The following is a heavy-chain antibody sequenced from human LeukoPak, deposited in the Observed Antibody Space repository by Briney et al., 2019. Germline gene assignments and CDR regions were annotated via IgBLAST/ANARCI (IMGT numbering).Heavy chain of an antibody. D-gene: IGHD3-10*01. V-gene: IGHV3-20*04. CDR2: IDYNGGNT. CDR3: ARSSYYDTTDYFDY. Sequence: GGSLRLSCSASGFTFDDYGMTWVRQVPGKGLEWLSDIDYNGGNTGYADSVKGRFTISRDNAKNSLFLQMDSLRAEDTALYYCARSSYYDTTDYFDYWGQGTLVTVSS. CDR1: GFTFDDYG. J-gene: IGHJ4*02.